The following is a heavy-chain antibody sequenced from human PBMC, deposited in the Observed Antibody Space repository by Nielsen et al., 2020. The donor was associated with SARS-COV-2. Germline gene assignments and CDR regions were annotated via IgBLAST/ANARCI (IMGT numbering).Heavy chain of an antibody. J-gene: IGHJ4*02. V-gene: IGHV3-21*01. CDR3: ARDGPLGDFWSGYYAYYFDY. Sequence: VRQAPGKGLEWVSSISSSSSYIYYADSVKGRFTISRDNAKNSLYLQMNSLRAEDTAVYYCARDGPLGDFWSGYYAYYFDYWGQGTLVTVSS. CDR2: ISSSSSYI. D-gene: IGHD3-3*01.